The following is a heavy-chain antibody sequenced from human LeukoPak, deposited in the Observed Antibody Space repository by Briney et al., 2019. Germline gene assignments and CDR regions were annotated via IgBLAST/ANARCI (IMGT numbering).Heavy chain of an antibody. D-gene: IGHD3-10*01. CDR3: AKLPGIIAVDY. J-gene: IGHJ4*02. CDR1: GLTFSNYA. CDR2: ISGNSVNT. V-gene: IGHV3-23*01. Sequence: GGSLRLSCAASGLTFSNYALSWVRQAPGKGLEWVSTISGNSVNTYYADSVRGRFTISRDNSKNTLYLQMNSLRTEDTAVYYCAKLPGIIAVDYWGQGTLVTVSS.